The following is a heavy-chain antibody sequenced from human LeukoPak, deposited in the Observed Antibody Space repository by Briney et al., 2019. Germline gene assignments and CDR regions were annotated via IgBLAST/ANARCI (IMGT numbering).Heavy chain of an antibody. V-gene: IGHV4-4*07. Sequence: SETLSLTCSVSAASIINYYWSWIRQPAGKGLEWIGRVSSSGNTNYNPSLKSRVSMPVDTSKNQFSLNLNSVTAADTAVYYCARGIDRSSGRWFDPWGQGTLVTVSS. D-gene: IGHD6-19*01. CDR3: ARGIDRSSGRWFDP. CDR1: AASIINYY. J-gene: IGHJ5*02. CDR2: VSSSGNT.